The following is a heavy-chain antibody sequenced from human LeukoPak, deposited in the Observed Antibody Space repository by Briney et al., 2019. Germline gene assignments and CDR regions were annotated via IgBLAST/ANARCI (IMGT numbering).Heavy chain of an antibody. CDR2: IIPIFGTA. J-gene: IGHJ6*02. D-gene: IGHD3-10*01. V-gene: IGHV1-69*13. CDR1: GGTFSSYA. CDR3: ASMVHYGMDV. Sequence: EASVKVSCKASGGTFSSYAISWVRQAPGQGLEWMGGIIPIFGTANYAQKFQGRVTITADESTSTAYMELSSLRSEDTAVYYCASMVHYGMDVWGQGTTVTVSS.